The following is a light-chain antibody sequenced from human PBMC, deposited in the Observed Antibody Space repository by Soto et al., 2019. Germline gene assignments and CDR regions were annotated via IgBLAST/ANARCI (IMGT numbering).Light chain of an antibody. CDR3: QQDNTYSLT. CDR2: KAS. CDR1: QSISTW. V-gene: IGKV1-5*03. Sequence: DIQMTQSPSTLSASVGDRVTITCRASQSISTWLAWYQQKPGKAPRLLIYKASSLESGVPSRVSGSGSGTEFTRTTSSLRPDDFATDYCQQDNTYSLTFGGGTTVEIK. J-gene: IGKJ4*01.